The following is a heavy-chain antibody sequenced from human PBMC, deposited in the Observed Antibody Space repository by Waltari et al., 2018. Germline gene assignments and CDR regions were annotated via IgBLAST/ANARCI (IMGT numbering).Heavy chain of an antibody. D-gene: IGHD2-15*01. CDR1: GGTFSSYA. CDR3: ARNDCSGGSCHPYYYGMDV. J-gene: IGHJ6*02. CDR2: IIPIFGTA. Sequence: QVQLVQSGAEVKKPGSSVKVSCKASGGTFSSYAISWVRQAPGQGLEWMGGIIPIFGTANYAQKFQGRVTITTDESTSTAYMELSSLRSEDTAVYYCARNDCSGGSCHPYYYGMDVWGQGTTVTVSS. V-gene: IGHV1-69*05.